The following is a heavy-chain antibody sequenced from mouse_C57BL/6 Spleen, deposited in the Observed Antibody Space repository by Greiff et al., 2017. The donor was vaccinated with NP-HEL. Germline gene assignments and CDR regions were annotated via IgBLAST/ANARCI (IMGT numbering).Heavy chain of an antibody. V-gene: IGHV1-78*01. CDR1: GYTFTDHT. J-gene: IGHJ2*01. D-gene: IGHD2-5*01. Sequence: VKLMESDAELVKPGASVKISCKVSGYTFTDHTIHWMKQRPEQGLEWIGYIYPRDGSTKYNEKFKGKATLTADKSSSPAYMQRHSLTSEDAAVDFVARKVSYYSNYCDYWDQGTTLTVSS. CDR2: IYPRDGST. CDR3: ARKVSYYSNYCDY.